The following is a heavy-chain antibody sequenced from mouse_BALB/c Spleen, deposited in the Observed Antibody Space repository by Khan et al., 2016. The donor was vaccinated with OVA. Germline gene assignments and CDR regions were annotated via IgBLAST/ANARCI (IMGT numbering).Heavy chain of an antibody. CDR3: TSHGYVAWFTY. J-gene: IGHJ3*01. CDR1: GYSFTTYY. CDR2: IDPFSGGT. D-gene: IGHD2-2*01. Sequence: VQLQQSGPELMKPGASVKISCKASGYSFTTYYIHWMMQSHGKSLEWIGYIDPFSGGTTYNQNFKGKATLTVNRSSSTAYIHLSNLTSEDSAVYYCTSHGYVAWFTYWGQGTLVTVSS. V-gene: IGHV1S135*01.